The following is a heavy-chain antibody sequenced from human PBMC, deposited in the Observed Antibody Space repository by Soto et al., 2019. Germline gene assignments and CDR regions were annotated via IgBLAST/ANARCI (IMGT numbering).Heavy chain of an antibody. Sequence: VGSLRLSCAASGFTFSSYGMHWVRQAPGKGLEWMAVISYDGSNKYYADSVKGRFTISRDNSKNTLYLQMNSLRAEDTAVYYCAKTYCSSTSCYPNYYYYYGMDVWGQGTTVTVSS. CDR2: ISYDGSNK. CDR1: GFTFSSYG. CDR3: AKTYCSSTSCYPNYYYYYGMDV. D-gene: IGHD2-2*01. J-gene: IGHJ6*02. V-gene: IGHV3-30*18.